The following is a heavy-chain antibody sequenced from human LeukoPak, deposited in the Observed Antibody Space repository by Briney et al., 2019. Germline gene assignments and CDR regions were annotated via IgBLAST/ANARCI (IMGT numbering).Heavy chain of an antibody. Sequence: PGGSLRLSCAASGFTFSSYALSWVRQAPGKGLEWVSAISGSGGSTYYAGSVKGRFTISRDNSKNTLYLQMNSLRAEDTAVYYCAKGQEWELLCPGMDVWGQGTTVTVSS. D-gene: IGHD1-26*01. CDR3: AKGQEWELLCPGMDV. CDR2: ISGSGGST. CDR1: GFTFSSYA. J-gene: IGHJ6*02. V-gene: IGHV3-23*01.